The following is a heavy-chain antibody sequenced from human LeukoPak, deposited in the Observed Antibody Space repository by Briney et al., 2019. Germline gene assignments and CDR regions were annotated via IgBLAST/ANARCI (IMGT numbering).Heavy chain of an antibody. J-gene: IGHJ6*03. CDR2: IYYSGST. D-gene: IGHD3-22*01. CDR3: ARSNYYDSSGYLYYYFYHMDV. V-gene: IGHV4-59*01. Sequence: SETLSLTCTVSGGSISSYYWSWIRQPPGKGLEWIGYIYYSGSTNYNPSLKSRVTISVDTSKNRFSLKLSSVTAADTAVYYCARSNYYDSSGYLYYYFYHMDVWGKGTTVTVSS. CDR1: GGSISSYY.